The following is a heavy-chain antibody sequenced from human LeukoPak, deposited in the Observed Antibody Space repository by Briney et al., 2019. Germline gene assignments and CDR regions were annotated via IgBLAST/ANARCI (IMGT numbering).Heavy chain of an antibody. Sequence: PGGSLRLSCAASGFTFSSYGMHWVRQAPGKGLEWVSGISGFGGSTYYAPSVKGRLTISRDNFGNMLYLHLDSLRVEDTAIYYCARRSGSSWSSFDYWGQGALVTVSS. CDR2: ISGFGGST. D-gene: IGHD6-13*01. J-gene: IGHJ4*02. CDR3: ARRSGSSWSSFDY. CDR1: GFTFSSYG. V-gene: IGHV3-23*01.